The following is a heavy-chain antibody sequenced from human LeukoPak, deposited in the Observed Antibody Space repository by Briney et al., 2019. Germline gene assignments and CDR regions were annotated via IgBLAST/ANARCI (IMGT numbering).Heavy chain of an antibody. J-gene: IGHJ2*01. CDR2: IYTSGSGST. CDR1: GGSHNSYY. D-gene: IGHD3-10*01. V-gene: IGHV4-4*07. CDR3: AREVRGLVRPYWYFDL. Sequence: SETLSLTCTVSGGSHNSYYWSWILQAAVKGLEWIGRIYTSGSGSTNYNPSLKSRVTMSVDMSRNQFSLKLTSVTAADTAVYYCAREVRGLVRPYWYFDLWGRGTLVTVSS.